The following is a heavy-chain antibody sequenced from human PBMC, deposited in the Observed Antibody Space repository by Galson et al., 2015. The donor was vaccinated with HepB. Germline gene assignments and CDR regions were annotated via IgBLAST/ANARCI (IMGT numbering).Heavy chain of an antibody. Sequence: SETLSLTCAVYGGSFSGYYWSWIRQPPGKGLEWIGEINHSGSTNYNPSLKSQVTISVDTSKNQFSLKLSSVTAADTAVYYCARGRGTYYYGSGSYYNRNGDDYWGQGTLVTVSS. D-gene: IGHD3-10*01. CDR1: GGSFSGYY. CDR3: ARGRGTYYYGSGSYYNRNGDDY. V-gene: IGHV4-34*01. J-gene: IGHJ4*02. CDR2: INHSGST.